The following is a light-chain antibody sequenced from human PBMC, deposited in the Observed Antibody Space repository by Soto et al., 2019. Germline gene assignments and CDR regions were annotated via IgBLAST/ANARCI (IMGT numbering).Light chain of an antibody. CDR1: QSVTNSY. J-gene: IGKJ5*01. CDR3: QQYNNWPSIT. CDR2: GAS. V-gene: IGKV3-15*01. Sequence: EIVMTQSPVTLSVSPGERATLSCRASQSVTNSYLAWYQQKPGQAPRLLIYGASTRATGIPARFSGSGSGREFTLTISSLQSEDFAVYYCQQYNNWPSITFGQGTRLEIK.